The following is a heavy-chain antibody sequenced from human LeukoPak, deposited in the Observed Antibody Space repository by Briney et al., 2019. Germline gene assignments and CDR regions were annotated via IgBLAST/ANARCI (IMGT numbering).Heavy chain of an antibody. J-gene: IGHJ4*02. D-gene: IGHD6-19*01. V-gene: IGHV3-7*01. Sequence: GGSLRLSCAASGFTFSSYWMSWVRQAPGKGLEWVANIKQDGSEKYYVDSVKGRFTISRDNAKNSLYLQMNSLRAEDTAVYYCARDALAVAGNVSDDFDYWGQGTLVTVSS. CDR1: GFTFSSYW. CDR2: IKQDGSEK. CDR3: ARDALAVAGNVSDDFDY.